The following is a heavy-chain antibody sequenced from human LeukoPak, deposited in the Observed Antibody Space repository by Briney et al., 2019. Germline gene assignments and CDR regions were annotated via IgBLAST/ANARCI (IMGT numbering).Heavy chain of an antibody. J-gene: IGHJ4*02. CDR3: ARGTWSGYYNFDY. Sequence: GGSLRLSCAASGFTFSSYWMSWVRQAPGKGLEWVANIKQDGSETHYVDSVKGRFTISRDSAKNTLYLQMNSLRAEDTALYYCARGTWSGYYNFDYWGQGTLVTVSS. CDR1: GFTFSSYW. CDR2: IKQDGSET. D-gene: IGHD3-3*01. V-gene: IGHV3-7*01.